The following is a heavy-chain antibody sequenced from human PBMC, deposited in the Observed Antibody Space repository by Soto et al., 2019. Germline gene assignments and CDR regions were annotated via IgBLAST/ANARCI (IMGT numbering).Heavy chain of an antibody. V-gene: IGHV1-69*01. J-gene: IGHJ6*02. D-gene: IGHD3-3*01. CDR2: IVPIFGTA. Sequence: QVQLVQSGAEVKKPGSSVKVSCKASGGTFSSYAISWVRQAPGQGLEWMGGIVPIFGTANYAQKFQGRVTITADESMSTAYMELSSLRSEDTAVYYWARDKVYDFWSGYYVGVYYYGMDVWGQGTTVTVSS. CDR1: GGTFSSYA. CDR3: ARDKVYDFWSGYYVGVYYYGMDV.